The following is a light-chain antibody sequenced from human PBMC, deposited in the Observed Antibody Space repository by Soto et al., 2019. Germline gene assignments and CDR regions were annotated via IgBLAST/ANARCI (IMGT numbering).Light chain of an antibody. CDR3: QQHYSDPLT. V-gene: IGKV4-1*01. Sequence: DIVMTQSPDSLAVSLGERATINCKSSQSVLYSSKNKNSLVWYQQKPGQPPKLLIYWASTRESGVPDRFCGSGSGTDFTLTISSLQAEDVAVYYCQQHYSDPLTFGGGTKVEIK. J-gene: IGKJ4*01. CDR1: QSVLYSSKNKNS. CDR2: WAS.